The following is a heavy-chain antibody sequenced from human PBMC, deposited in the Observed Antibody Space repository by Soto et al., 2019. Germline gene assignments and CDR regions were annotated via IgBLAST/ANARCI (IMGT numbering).Heavy chain of an antibody. CDR1: GFTFSSYE. CDR2: ISSTGSSI. CDR3: AGSRGWYSPAPHVGYYFDY. D-gene: IGHD6-19*01. Sequence: EVQLVESGGGLVRPGGSLRLSCAVAGFTFSSYEMNWVRQAPGKGLESVSYISSTGSSIYYADSVKGRFTISRDNAKNSLFLQMNSLRPEDTAVYYCAGSRGWYSPAPHVGYYFDYWGQGALVTVSS. V-gene: IGHV3-48*03. J-gene: IGHJ4*02.